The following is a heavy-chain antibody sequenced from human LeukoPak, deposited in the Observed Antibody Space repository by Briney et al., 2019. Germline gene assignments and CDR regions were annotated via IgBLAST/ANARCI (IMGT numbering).Heavy chain of an antibody. Sequence: GASVKVSCKASGYTFTSYYMHWVRQAPGQGLEWMGIINPSGGSTSYAQKFQGRITMTRDTSINTAYMELSRLRSDDTAVYYCARGLGSGWYLNFDNWGQGTLVTVSS. CDR2: INPSGGST. CDR3: ARGLGSGWYLNFDN. J-gene: IGHJ4*02. CDR1: GYTFTSYY. V-gene: IGHV1-46*01. D-gene: IGHD6-19*01.